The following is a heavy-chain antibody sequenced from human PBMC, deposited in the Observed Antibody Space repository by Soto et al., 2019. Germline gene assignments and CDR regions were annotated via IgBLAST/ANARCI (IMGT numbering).Heavy chain of an antibody. J-gene: IGHJ4*02. V-gene: IGHV4-59*01. CDR3: ARMYYHILTAYEGFDY. Sequence: ETLSLSCTVSGDSMRIYFGTWIRQPAGKGLEWIGYIYYTGSTNYNPSLKSRVTISVDTSKNQFSLKLTSVTAADTAVYYCARMYYHILTAYEGFDYWGEATRVTGYS. D-gene: IGHD3-9*01. CDR2: IYYTGST. CDR1: GDSMRIYF.